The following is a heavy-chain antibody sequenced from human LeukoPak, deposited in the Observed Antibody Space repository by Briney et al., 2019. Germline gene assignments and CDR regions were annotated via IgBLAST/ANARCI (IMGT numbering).Heavy chain of an antibody. J-gene: IGHJ4*02. D-gene: IGHD3-3*01. CDR3: AKVGRADDYYFDY. Sequence: GGSLRLSCAASGFTFSTSAMTWVRQSPGKGLEWVSGIGNSAGSTYYADSVKGRFTISRDNSKNTLYLQMNSLRDEDTAVYYCAKVGRADDYYFDYWGQGTLVTVYS. V-gene: IGHV3-23*01. CDR2: IGNSAGST. CDR1: GFTFSTSA.